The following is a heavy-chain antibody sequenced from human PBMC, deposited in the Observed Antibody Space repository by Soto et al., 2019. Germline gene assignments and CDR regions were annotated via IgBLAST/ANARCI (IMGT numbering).Heavy chain of an antibody. V-gene: IGHV1-18*01. CDR1: GYTFTSYG. Sequence: QVQLVQSGAEVKKPGASVKVSCKASGYTFTSYGISCVRQAPGQGLEWMGWISAYNGNTNYAQKLQGRVTMTTDTSTSTAYMELRSLRSDDTAVYYCARAGGGYCSSTSCEYGMDVWGQGTTVTVSS. CDR3: ARAGGGYCSSTSCEYGMDV. CDR2: ISAYNGNT. D-gene: IGHD2-2*01. J-gene: IGHJ6*02.